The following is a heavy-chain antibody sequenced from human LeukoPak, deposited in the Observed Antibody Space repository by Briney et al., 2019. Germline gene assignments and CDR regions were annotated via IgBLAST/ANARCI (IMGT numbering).Heavy chain of an antibody. CDR3: ASTPGGIVVVPAARGWFDP. J-gene: IGHJ5*02. CDR2: INTNTGNP. D-gene: IGHD2-2*01. Sequence: GASVKVSCKASGYTFTSYAMNWVRQAPGQGLEWMGWINTNTGNPTYAQGFTGRFVFSLDTSVSTAYLQISSLKAEDTAVYYCASTPGGIVVVPAARGWFDPWGQGTLVTVSS. V-gene: IGHV7-4-1*02. CDR1: GYTFTSYA.